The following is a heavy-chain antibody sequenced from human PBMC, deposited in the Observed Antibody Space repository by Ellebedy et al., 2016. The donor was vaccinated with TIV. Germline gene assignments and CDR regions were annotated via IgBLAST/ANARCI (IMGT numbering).Heavy chain of an antibody. CDR2: IYYSGST. CDR3: ARSGLWFGEAANYYGMDV. D-gene: IGHD3-10*01. Sequence: SETLSLXCTVSGGSISSGGYYWSWIRQHPAKGLEWIGYIYYSGSTYYNPSLKSRVTISVDTSKNQFSLKLSSVTAADTAVYYCARSGLWFGEAANYYGMDVWGQGTTVTVSS. V-gene: IGHV4-31*03. CDR1: GGSISSGGYY. J-gene: IGHJ6*02.